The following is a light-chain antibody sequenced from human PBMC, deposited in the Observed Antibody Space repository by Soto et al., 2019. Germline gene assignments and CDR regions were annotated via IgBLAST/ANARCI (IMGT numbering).Light chain of an antibody. J-gene: IGKJ4*01. Sequence: DIQMTQSPSTLSASVGDRVTITCRASQSISVWFAWYQQKPGKAPNLLIYKASTLESGVPSRFSGSGSGTEFTLTISSLQPDDFATYYCQQSNSYPLTIGGGTKVEIK. CDR3: QQSNSYPLT. CDR2: KAS. V-gene: IGKV1-5*03. CDR1: QSISVW.